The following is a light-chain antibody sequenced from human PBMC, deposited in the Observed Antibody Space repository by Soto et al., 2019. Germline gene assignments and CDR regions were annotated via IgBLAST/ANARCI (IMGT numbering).Light chain of an antibody. CDR3: QQCATTPLT. CDR1: QSVPKNY. V-gene: IGKV3-20*01. CDR2: DAS. Sequence: EIVLTQSPGTLSMSPGERATLSCRASQSVPKNYLAWYQQKPGQAPRLLIYDASSRATGIPDRFSASGSGTDFTLTISRLEPEDAAVYYCQQCATTPLTFGQGTRVEIK. J-gene: IGKJ1*01.